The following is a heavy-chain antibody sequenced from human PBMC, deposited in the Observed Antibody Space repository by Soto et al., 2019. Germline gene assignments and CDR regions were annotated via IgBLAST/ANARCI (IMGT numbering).Heavy chain of an antibody. J-gene: IGHJ4*02. D-gene: IGHD1-1*01. CDR3: XRDKXVGATGN. V-gene: IGHV1-8*01. Sequence: QVQLVQSGAEVKKPGASVKVSCKASGYTFTSYDINWVRQATGQGLEWMGWMNPNSGNTVYAQKFQGRVTMTRNTSXSXXXXXXSSLXXXXXXXXXXXRDKXVGATGNWGQGTLVTVSS. CDR2: MNPNSGNT. CDR1: GYTFTSYD.